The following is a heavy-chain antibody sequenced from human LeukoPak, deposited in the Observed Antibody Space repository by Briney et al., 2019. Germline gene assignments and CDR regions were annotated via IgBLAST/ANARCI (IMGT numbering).Heavy chain of an antibody. CDR3: ACGDSSGWYEGGWFDP. CDR2: ISSSSSYI. CDR1: GFPFSSYW. J-gene: IGHJ5*02. D-gene: IGHD6-19*01. V-gene: IGHV3-21*01. Sequence: PGGSLRPSCVASGFPFSSYWMTWVRQAPGKGLEWVSSISSSSSYIYYADSVKGRFTISRDNAKNSLYLQMNSLRTEDTAVYYCACGDSSGWYEGGWFDPWGQGTLVTVSS.